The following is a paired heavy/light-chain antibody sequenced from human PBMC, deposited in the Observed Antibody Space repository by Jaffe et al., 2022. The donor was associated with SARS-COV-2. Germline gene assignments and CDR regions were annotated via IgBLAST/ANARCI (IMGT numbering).Heavy chain of an antibody. D-gene: IGHD3-9*01. CDR1: GFTFRDYY. J-gene: IGHJ6*02. Sequence: QVQLVESGGGLVKPGGSLRLSCAASGFTFRDYYMSWIRQAPGKGLEWISYIDSGSSMIYYADSVKGRFTISRDNAKKSLYLQMNSLRAEDTAVYYCASSLYHDILTGYYPYYYYGMDVWGQGTTVTVSS. V-gene: IGHV3-11*01. CDR3: ASSLYHDILTGYYPYYYYGMDV. CDR2: IDSGSSMI.
Light chain of an antibody. J-gene: IGLJ3*02. CDR1: SSNIANNY. CDR3: GTWDTSLSAGV. Sequence: QSVLTQPPSVSAAPGQKVTISCSGSSSNIANNYVSWYQQLPGTAPKLLIYDNNRRPSGIPDRFSGSKSGTSATLGITGLQTGDEADYYCGTWDTSLSAGVFGGGTKLTVL. V-gene: IGLV1-51*01. CDR2: DNN.